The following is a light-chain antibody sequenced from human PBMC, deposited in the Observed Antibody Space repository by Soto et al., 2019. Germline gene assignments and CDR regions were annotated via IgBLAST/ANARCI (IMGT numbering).Light chain of an antibody. CDR3: QQYGRP. J-gene: IGKJ1*01. CDR1: QSVSSY. Sequence: EIVLTQSPATLSLSPGERATLSCRASQSVSSYLAWYQQKPGQAPRLLIYDASNRATGIPDRFSGSGSGTDFTLTISRLEPEDFAVYYCQQYGRPFGQGTKVDI. CDR2: DAS. V-gene: IGKV3-11*01.